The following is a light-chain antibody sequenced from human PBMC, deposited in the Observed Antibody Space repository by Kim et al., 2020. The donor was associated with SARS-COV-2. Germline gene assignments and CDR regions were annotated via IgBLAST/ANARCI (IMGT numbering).Light chain of an antibody. CDR1: NIGSKS. Sequence: SYELTQPPSVSVAPGKTARITCGGNNIGSKSVHWYQQKPGQAPVLVIYYDSDRPSGIPERFSGSNSGNTATLTISRVEVGDEADYYCQVWDRSSDHRVFG. J-gene: IGLJ3*02. CDR2: YDS. CDR3: QVWDRSSDHRV. V-gene: IGLV3-21*04.